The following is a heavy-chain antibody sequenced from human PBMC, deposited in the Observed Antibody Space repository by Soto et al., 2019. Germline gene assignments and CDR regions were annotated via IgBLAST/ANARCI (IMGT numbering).Heavy chain of an antibody. D-gene: IGHD3-10*01. CDR2: INAGNGNT. J-gene: IGHJ5*02. CDR3: ARVSVLWFGEWWFDP. CDR1: GYTFTSYA. V-gene: IGHV1-3*01. Sequence: QVQLVQSGAEVKKPGASVKVSCQASGYTFTSYAMHWVRQAPGQRLEWMGWINAGNGNTKYSQKFQGRVTITRDTSASTADMELSSLRSEDTAVYYCARVSVLWFGEWWFDPWGQGTLVTVSS.